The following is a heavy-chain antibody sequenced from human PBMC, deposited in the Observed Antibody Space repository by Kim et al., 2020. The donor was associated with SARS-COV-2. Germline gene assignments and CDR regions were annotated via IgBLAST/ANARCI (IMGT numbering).Heavy chain of an antibody. CDR3: AKGGSSWYYFDY. J-gene: IGHJ4*02. Sequence: GGSLRLSCAASGFTFSSYGMHWVRQAPGKGLEWVAVISYDGSNKYYADSVKGRFTISRDNSKNTLYLQMNSLRAEDTAVYYCAKGGSSWYYFDYWGQGTLVTVSS. D-gene: IGHD6-13*01. CDR1: GFTFSSYG. V-gene: IGHV3-30*18. CDR2: ISYDGSNK.